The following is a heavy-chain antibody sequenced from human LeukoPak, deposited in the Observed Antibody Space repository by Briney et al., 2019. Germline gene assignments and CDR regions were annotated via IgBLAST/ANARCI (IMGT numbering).Heavy chain of an antibody. CDR2: IYSGGST. D-gene: IGHD3-3*01. CDR3: ARAPLRFLVSTSPLGY. J-gene: IGHJ4*02. V-gene: IGHV3-66*02. Sequence: PVGSLRLSCAASGFTVSSNYMSWVRQAPGKGLEWVSVIYSGGSTYYADSVKGRFTISRDNSKNTLYLQMNSLRAEDTAVYYCARAPLRFLVSTSPLGYWGQGTLVTVSS. CDR1: GFTVSSNY.